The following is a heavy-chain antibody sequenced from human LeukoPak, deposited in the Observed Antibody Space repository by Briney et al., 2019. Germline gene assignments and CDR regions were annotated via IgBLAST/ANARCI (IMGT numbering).Heavy chain of an antibody. D-gene: IGHD3-22*01. CDR2: ISYDGSNK. Sequence: GGSLRLSCAASEFTFGTYGMHWVRQAPGKGLEWVAVISYDGSNKYYADSVKGRFTISRDNSKNTLYLQMNSLRAEDTAVYYCAKDGPYYYDSSGYYRGRGYFDYWGQGTLVTVSS. V-gene: IGHV3-30*18. CDR3: AKDGPYYYDSSGYYRGRGYFDY. J-gene: IGHJ4*02. CDR1: EFTFGTYG.